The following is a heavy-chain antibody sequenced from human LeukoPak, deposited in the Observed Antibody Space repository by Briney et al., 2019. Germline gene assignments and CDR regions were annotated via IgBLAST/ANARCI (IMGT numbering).Heavy chain of an antibody. Sequence: GGSLRLSCAASGFTFDDYTMHWVRQAPGKGLEWVSAISGSGGSTYYADSVKGRFTISRDNSKNTLYLQMNSLRAEDTAVYYCAKDQGLLWFGEFDYWGQGTLVTVSS. CDR2: ISGSGGST. V-gene: IGHV3-23*01. CDR1: GFTFDDYT. J-gene: IGHJ4*02. D-gene: IGHD3-10*01. CDR3: AKDQGLLWFGEFDY.